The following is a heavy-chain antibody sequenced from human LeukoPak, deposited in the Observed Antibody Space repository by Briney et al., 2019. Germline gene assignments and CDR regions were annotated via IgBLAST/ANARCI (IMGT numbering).Heavy chain of an antibody. CDR1: GGTFSSYA. Sequence: ASVKVSCKASGGTFSSYAISWVRQAPGQGLEWMGGIIPMFGTANYAQKFQGRVTITADESTSTAYMELSSLRSEDTAVYYCARDRVVQNWFDPWGQGTLVTVSS. D-gene: IGHD3-10*01. V-gene: IGHV1-69*13. J-gene: IGHJ5*02. CDR3: ARDRVVQNWFDP. CDR2: IIPMFGTA.